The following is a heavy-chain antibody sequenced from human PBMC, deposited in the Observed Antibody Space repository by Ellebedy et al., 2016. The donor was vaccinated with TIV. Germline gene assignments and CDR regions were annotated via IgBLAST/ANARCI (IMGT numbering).Heavy chain of an antibody. Sequence: ESLKISCAASGFTFSSCAMSWVRQAPGKGPEWVSGITASGDRSFYADSVRGRFTLSRDNSKNTLSLQMYNLRAEDTGVYYCAKEAAPTGIPYFDYWGQGSQVTVSP. J-gene: IGHJ4*02. CDR3: AKEAAPTGIPYFDY. CDR1: GFTFSSCA. CDR2: ITASGDRS. D-gene: IGHD1-14*01. V-gene: IGHV3-23*01.